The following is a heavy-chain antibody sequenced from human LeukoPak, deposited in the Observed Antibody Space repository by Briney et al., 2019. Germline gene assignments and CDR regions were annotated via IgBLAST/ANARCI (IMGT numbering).Heavy chain of an antibody. V-gene: IGHV1-3*01. CDR3: ARALWFGELLTQDNWFDP. Sequence: ASVKVSCKASGYTFTSYAMHWVRQAHGQRLEWMGWINAGNGNTKYSQKFQGRVTITRDTSASTAYMELSSLRSEDTAVYYCARALWFGELLTQDNWFDPWGQGTLVTVSS. CDR1: GYTFTSYA. J-gene: IGHJ5*02. CDR2: INAGNGNT. D-gene: IGHD3-10*01.